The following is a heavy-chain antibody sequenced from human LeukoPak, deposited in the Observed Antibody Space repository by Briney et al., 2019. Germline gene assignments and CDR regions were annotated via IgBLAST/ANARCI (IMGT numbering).Heavy chain of an antibody. CDR3: ARDTIEHNYGGPLLYFDY. J-gene: IGHJ4*02. CDR2: INPNSGGT. CDR1: GYTFTGYY. D-gene: IGHD4-23*01. V-gene: IGHV1-2*02. Sequence: ASVKVSCKASGYTFTGYYMHWVRQAPRQGLEWMGWINPNSGGTNYAQKFQGRVTMTRDTSISTAYMELSRLRSDDTAVYYCARDTIEHNYGGPLLYFDYWGQGTLVTVSS.